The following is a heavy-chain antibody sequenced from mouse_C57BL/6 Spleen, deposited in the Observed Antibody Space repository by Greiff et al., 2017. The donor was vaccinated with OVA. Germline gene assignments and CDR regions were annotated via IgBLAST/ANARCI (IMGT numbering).Heavy chain of an antibody. Sequence: QVQLKQSGAELVKPGASVKLSCKASGYTFTEYTIHWVKQRSGQGLEWIWWFYPGSGSIKYNEKFKDKATLTADKSSSTVYMELSRWTSKDSAVYCSAKNEGLNWAWDYWGQGTTRTVSS. CDR1: GYTFTEYT. V-gene: IGHV1-62-2*01. D-gene: IGHD4-1*02. CDR3: AKNEGLNWAWDY. CDR2: FYPGSGSI. J-gene: IGHJ2*01.